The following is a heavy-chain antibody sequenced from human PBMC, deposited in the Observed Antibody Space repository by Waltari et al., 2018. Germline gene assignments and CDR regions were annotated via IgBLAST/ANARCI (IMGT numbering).Heavy chain of an antibody. Sequence: QVQLVQSGAEVKKPGASVKVSCKASGYTFTSYDINWVRQATGQGLEWMGWMNPNSGNTGYAQKFQGRVTITRNTSISTAYMELSSLRSEDTAVYYCARAPGDTIFGVARSLDAFDIWGQGTMVTVSS. CDR2: MNPNSGNT. J-gene: IGHJ3*02. V-gene: IGHV1-8*03. D-gene: IGHD3-3*01. CDR3: ARAPGDTIFGVARSLDAFDI. CDR1: GYTFTSYD.